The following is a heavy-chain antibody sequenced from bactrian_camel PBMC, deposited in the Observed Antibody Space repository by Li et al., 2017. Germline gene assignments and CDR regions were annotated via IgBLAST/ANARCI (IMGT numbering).Heavy chain of an antibody. Sequence: HVQLVESGGGSVPAGGSLRLSCAASGYTYSSICMGWFRQAPGKEREGVAAIDSDGSTTYADSVRGRFTISQGRTTDTVYLQMDNLKPEDTAMYYCAGGRADSWACDSHSTYNHWGQGTQVTVS. CDR3: AGGRADSWACDSHSTYNH. V-gene: IGHV3S53*01. J-gene: IGHJ4*01. CDR1: GYTYSSIC. D-gene: IGHD6*01. CDR2: IDSDGST.